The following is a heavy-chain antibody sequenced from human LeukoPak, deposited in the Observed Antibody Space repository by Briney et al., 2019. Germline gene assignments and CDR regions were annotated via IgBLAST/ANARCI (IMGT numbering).Heavy chain of an antibody. V-gene: IGHV1-2*02. D-gene: IGHD3-9*01. CDR2: INPNSGGT. J-gene: IGHJ4*02. CDR3: ARDISYFNYDILTGDSNSDY. CDR1: GYTFTGYY. Sequence: GASVKVSCKASGYTFTGYYMHWVRQAPGQGLEWMGWINPNSGGTNYAQKFQGRVTMTRDTSISTAYMELSRLRSDDTAVYYCARDISYFNYDILTGDSNSDYWGQGTLVTVS.